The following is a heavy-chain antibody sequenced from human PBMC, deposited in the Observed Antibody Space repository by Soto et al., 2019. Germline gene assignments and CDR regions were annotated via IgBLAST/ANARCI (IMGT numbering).Heavy chain of an antibody. D-gene: IGHD3-10*01. CDR2: IYYSGST. CDR1: GGSITSYF. CDR3: ARDKGIMWFGEARPSYYGMDV. V-gene: IGHV4-59*01. J-gene: IGHJ6*02. Sequence: PSETLSLTCTVSGGSITSYFWSWVRQPPGKGLEWIGYIYYSGSTNYNPSLKRRVTISVDTSKNQFSLKLSSVTAADTAVYYCARDKGIMWFGEARPSYYGMDVWGQGTTVTVSS.